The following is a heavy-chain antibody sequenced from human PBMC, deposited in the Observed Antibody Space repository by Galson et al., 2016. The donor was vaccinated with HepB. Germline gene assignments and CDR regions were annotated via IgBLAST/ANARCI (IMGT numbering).Heavy chain of an antibody. J-gene: IGHJ4*02. V-gene: IGHV3-23*01. CDR1: GFTFNNYA. CDR3: AKGAPTYYFDS. Sequence: SLRLSCAAYGFTFNNYAMSWVRQAPGKGLEWVSHISGSGSSTYYADSVKDRFTISRDNSKNTLYLQMSYLRAEDTALYYCAKGAPTYYFDSWGQGTLVTVSS. CDR2: ISGSGSST.